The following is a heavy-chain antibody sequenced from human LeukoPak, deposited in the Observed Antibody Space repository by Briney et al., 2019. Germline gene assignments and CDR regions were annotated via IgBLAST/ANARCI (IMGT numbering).Heavy chain of an antibody. D-gene: IGHD3-3*01. J-gene: IGHJ3*02. CDR1: GFTFSSYW. CDR3: AKDTGRPTDAITMEDNAFDI. CDR2: ISWSSGII. Sequence: GGSLRLSCAASGFTFSSYWMHWVRQAPGKGLEWVSGISWSSGIIGYVDSVKGRFTISRDNAKNSLYLQMDSLRAEDTALYYCAKDTGRPTDAITMEDNAFDIWGQGTMVTVSS. V-gene: IGHV3-9*01.